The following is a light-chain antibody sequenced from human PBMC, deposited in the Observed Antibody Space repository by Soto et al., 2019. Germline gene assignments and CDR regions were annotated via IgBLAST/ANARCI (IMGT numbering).Light chain of an antibody. CDR1: SAHNSYA. Sequence: QLVLNQPPSASASLGASVKLTCTLSSAHNSYAIAWHQQQPEKGPRYLMKLNRDGSHSKGDGIPDRFSGSSSGAERYLTISSIKSEDEAGYYGQTWSTDIRVFGGGTKLTVL. CDR3: QTWSTDIRV. CDR2: LNRDGSH. J-gene: IGLJ3*02. V-gene: IGLV4-69*01.